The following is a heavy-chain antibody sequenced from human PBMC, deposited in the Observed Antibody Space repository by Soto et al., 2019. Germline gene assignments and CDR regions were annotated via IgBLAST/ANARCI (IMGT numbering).Heavy chain of an antibody. CDR1: GYTFTGYY. D-gene: IGHD3-3*01. V-gene: IGHV1-2*04. Sequence: GASVKVSCKASGYTFTGYYMHWVRQAPGQGLEWMGWINPNSGGTNYAQKFQGWVTMTRDTSISTAYMELSRLRSDDTAVYYCARELTEDYDFWSGYPQRYYGMDVWGQGPTVTVSS. CDR2: INPNSGGT. CDR3: ARELTEDYDFWSGYPQRYYGMDV. J-gene: IGHJ6*02.